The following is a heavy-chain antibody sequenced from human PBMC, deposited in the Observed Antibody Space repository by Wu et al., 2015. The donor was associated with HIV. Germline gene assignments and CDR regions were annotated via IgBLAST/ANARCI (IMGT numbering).Heavy chain of an antibody. CDR1: GGTFSTNG. Sequence: QVQLVQSGAEVKKPGSSVKVSCKASGGTFSTNGINWVRQAPGQGLEWLGGIIPVFGIADYAQQFQGRVTITADMGTAYMELRSLRSDDTAVYYCAAPRSPGFSSAWPTYFDYWGQGTLVTVSS. CDR2: IIPVFGIA. D-gene: IGHD6-19*01. CDR3: AAPRSPGFSSAWPTYFDY. J-gene: IGHJ4*02. V-gene: IGHV1-69*12.